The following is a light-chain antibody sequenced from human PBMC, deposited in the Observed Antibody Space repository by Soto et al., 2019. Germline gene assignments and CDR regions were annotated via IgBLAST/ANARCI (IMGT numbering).Light chain of an antibody. J-gene: IGKJ3*01. CDR1: QSVSSN. V-gene: IGKV3-15*01. CDR3: QQYNNWPPFT. CDR2: GAS. Sequence: EIVMTQSPATLSVSQGERATLSCRASQSVSSNLAWYQKKPGQAPRLLIYGASTRATGIPARFSGSGAGTEFTLTISSLQSEDFAVYYCQQYNNWPPFTFGPGTKVDIK.